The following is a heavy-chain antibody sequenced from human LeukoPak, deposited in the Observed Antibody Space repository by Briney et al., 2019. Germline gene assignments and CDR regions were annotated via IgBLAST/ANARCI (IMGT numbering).Heavy chain of an antibody. J-gene: IGHJ4*02. CDR2: ISAYNGNT. V-gene: IGHV1-18*01. CDR3: ARDGDIVATKGVDY. D-gene: IGHD5-12*01. CDR1: GYTFTSYG. Sequence: ASVKVSCKASGYTFTSYGISWVRQAPGQGLEWMGWISAYNGNTNYAQKLQGRVTMTRDTSISTAYMELRSLRSDDTAVYYCARDGDIVATKGVDYWGQGTLVTVSS.